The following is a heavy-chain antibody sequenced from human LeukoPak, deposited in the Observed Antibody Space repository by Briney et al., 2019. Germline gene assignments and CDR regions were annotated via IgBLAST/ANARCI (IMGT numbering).Heavy chain of an antibody. CDR1: GGSFSGYY. J-gene: IGHJ3*02. CDR2: INHSGST. Sequence: KPSETLSLTCAVYGGSFSGYYWSWIRQPPGKGLEWIGEINHSGSTNYNPSLKSRVTISVDTSKNQFSLKLSSVTAADTAVYYCARDPQKPDYDFWSGDAFDIWGQGTMVTVSS. CDR3: ARDPQKPDYDFWSGDAFDI. D-gene: IGHD3-3*01. V-gene: IGHV4-34*01.